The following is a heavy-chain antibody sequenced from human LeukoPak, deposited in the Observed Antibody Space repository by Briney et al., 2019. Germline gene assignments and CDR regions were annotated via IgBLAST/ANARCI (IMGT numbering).Heavy chain of an antibody. CDR3: AKDTQIVVATPGDY. CDR1: GFTFSSYA. Sequence: GGSLRLSCAASGFTFSSYAMSWVRQAPGKGLEWVSAISGSGGSTYYADSVKGRFTISRDNSKNTLHLQMNSLRAEDTAVYYCAKDTQIVVATPGDYWGQGTLVTVSS. D-gene: IGHD3-22*01. J-gene: IGHJ4*02. CDR2: ISGSGGST. V-gene: IGHV3-23*01.